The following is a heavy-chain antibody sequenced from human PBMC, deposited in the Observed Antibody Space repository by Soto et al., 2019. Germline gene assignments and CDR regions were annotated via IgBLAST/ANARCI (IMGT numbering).Heavy chain of an antibody. J-gene: IGHJ6*02. D-gene: IGHD2-8*01. CDR2: ISSSGSTI. CDR1: GFTFSSYE. Sequence: EVQLLESGGDLVQPGGSLRLSGAAYGFTFSSYEMNWVREAPGKGLEWVSYISSSGSTIYYADSVKGRFTISRDNAKNSLYLQMNSLRAEDTAVYYCARDEYCTNGVCYDNYYGMDVWGQGTTVTVSS. V-gene: IGHV3-48*03. CDR3: ARDEYCTNGVCYDNYYGMDV.